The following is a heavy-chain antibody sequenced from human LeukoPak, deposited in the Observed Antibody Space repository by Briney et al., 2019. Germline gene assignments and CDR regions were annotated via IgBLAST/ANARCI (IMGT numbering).Heavy chain of an antibody. V-gene: IGHV1-2*02. Sequence: ASVKVSCKASGYTFTYYYIHWVRQAPGQGLEWMGWINPNSGGTNYAQKFQGRVTMTRDTSISTAYMELSRLRSDDTAVYYCASSIAVAGSFDYWGQGTLVTVSS. D-gene: IGHD6-19*01. CDR1: GYTFTYYY. CDR2: INPNSGGT. J-gene: IGHJ4*02. CDR3: ASSIAVAGSFDY.